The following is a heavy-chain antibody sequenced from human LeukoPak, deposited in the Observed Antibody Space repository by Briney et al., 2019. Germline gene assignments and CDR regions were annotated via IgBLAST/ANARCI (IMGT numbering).Heavy chain of an antibody. CDR2: ISAYNGNT. Sequence: ASVKVSCKASGYTFTTHDINWVRQAPGQGLEWMVWISAYNGNTNYAQKLQGRVTMTTDTSTSTAYMELGSLRSDDTAVYYCARSIAVAGRIDAFDIWGQGTTVTVSS. J-gene: IGHJ3*02. CDR1: GYTFTTHD. V-gene: IGHV1-18*01. CDR3: ARSIAVAGRIDAFDI. D-gene: IGHD6-19*01.